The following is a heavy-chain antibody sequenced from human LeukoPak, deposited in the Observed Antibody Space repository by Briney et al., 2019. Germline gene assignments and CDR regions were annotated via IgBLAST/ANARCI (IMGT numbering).Heavy chain of an antibody. CDR3: ARQPLNCTSTSCYAFDI. CDR2: INHSGST. J-gene: IGHJ3*02. Sequence: SETLSLTCAFYGGSFTDYYWSWIRQPPGKGLEWIGEINHSGSTNCNPSLKTRVIILVDTSKNQFSLSLSSVTAADTAVYYCARQPLNCTSTSCYAFDIWGQGTMVTVSS. CDR1: GGSFTDYY. D-gene: IGHD2-2*01. V-gene: IGHV4-34*01.